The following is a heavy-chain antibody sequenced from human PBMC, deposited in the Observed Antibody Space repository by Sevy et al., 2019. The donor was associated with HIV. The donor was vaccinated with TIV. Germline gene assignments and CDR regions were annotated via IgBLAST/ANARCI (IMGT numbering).Heavy chain of an antibody. Sequence: GGSLRLSCAASGFTFSSYAMHWVRQAPGKGLEWVAVISYDGSNKYYADSVKGRFTISRDNSRNTLYLQMNSLRAEDTAVYYWARGPNFGGGMDVWGQGTTVTVSS. J-gene: IGHJ6*02. D-gene: IGHD3-16*01. CDR3: ARGPNFGGGMDV. V-gene: IGHV3-30*04. CDR2: ISYDGSNK. CDR1: GFTFSSYA.